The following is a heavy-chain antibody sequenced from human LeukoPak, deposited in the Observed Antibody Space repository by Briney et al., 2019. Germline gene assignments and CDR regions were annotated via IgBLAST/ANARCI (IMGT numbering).Heavy chain of an antibody. Sequence: GGSLRLSCVTSGFTFLDYAVHWVRQAPGKGLEWVAVMSHDGNNKYYADSVKGRFTLSRDSSKNTLYLQMDSLRPEDTAVYYRTREWGAAADYWGQGTLVTVSS. J-gene: IGHJ4*02. CDR1: GFTFLDYA. D-gene: IGHD6-13*01. V-gene: IGHV3-30-3*01. CDR3: TREWGAAADY. CDR2: MSHDGNNK.